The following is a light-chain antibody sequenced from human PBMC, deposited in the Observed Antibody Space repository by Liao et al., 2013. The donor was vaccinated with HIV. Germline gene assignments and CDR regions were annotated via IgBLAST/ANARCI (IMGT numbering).Light chain of an antibody. CDR1: KLGNKY. V-gene: IGLV3-1*01. CDR2: QDT. CDR3: QAWDSSTDMV. Sequence: SYELTQPPSVSVSPGQTASITCSGHKLGNKYASWYQQKPGQSPVLVIFQDTKRPSGIPERFSGSNSGNTATLTISGTQTVDEADYYCQAWDSSTDMVFGGGTELTVL. J-gene: IGLJ2*01.